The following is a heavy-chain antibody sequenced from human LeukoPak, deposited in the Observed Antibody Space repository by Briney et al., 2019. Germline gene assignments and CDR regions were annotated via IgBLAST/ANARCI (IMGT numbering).Heavy chain of an antibody. D-gene: IGHD6-13*01. CDR2: INHNGGI. CDR1: GGSFSGYY. Sequence: PSETLSLTCAVYGGSFSGYYWNWIRQTPGKGLEYIGEINHNGGINYSPSLKSRVIISVDTSKNQFSLKLSSVTAADTAVYYCARGPGAAARDYWGQGTLVTVSS. V-gene: IGHV4-34*01. CDR3: ARGPGAAARDY. J-gene: IGHJ4*02.